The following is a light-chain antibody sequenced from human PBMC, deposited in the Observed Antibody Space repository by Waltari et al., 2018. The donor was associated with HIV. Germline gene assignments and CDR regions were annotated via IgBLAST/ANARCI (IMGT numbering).Light chain of an antibody. CDR2: EVS. Sequence: QSALTQPASVSGSPGQSITISCTGTSSDAGSYNLVSWYQQHPGKAPKLMIYEVSKRPSGVSNRFSGSKSGNTASLTISGLQAEDEADYYCCSYAVLFGGGTKLTVL. CDR1: SSDAGSYNL. V-gene: IGLV2-23*02. CDR3: CSYAVL. J-gene: IGLJ2*01.